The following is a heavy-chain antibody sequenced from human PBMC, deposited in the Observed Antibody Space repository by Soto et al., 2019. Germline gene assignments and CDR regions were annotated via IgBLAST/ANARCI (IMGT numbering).Heavy chain of an antibody. CDR1: GFTFSTYT. J-gene: IGHJ3*02. CDR3: AKKMSTRPNGAFDI. V-gene: IGHV3-23*01. D-gene: IGHD1-1*01. Sequence: DVQLLESGGDLIQPGGSLRLSCAASGFTFSTYTMRWVRQAPGKGLEWVSTISSSGADTYYADSVKGRFTISRANSKNTLYLQMNSLRAEDTAIYYCAKKMSTRPNGAFDIWGQGTMVTVSS. CDR2: ISSSGADT.